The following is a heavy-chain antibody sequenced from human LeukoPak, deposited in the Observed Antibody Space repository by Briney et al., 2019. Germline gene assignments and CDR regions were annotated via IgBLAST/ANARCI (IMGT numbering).Heavy chain of an antibody. D-gene: IGHD1-1*01. V-gene: IGHV3-20*04. CDR2: INRNGGST. CDR3: ATINFRPY. J-gene: IGHJ4*02. CDR1: EFTFDDYG. Sequence: GGSLRLSCAASEFTFDDYGMSWVRQAPGKGLEWVSGINRNGGSTGYADSVKGRFTISRDDAKNSLFLQMNSLRAEDTAIYYCATINFRPYWGQGTLVTVSS.